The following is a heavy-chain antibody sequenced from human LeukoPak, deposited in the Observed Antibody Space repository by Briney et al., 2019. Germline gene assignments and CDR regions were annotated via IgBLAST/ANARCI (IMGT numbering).Heavy chain of an antibody. Sequence: GGSLRLSCAASGFTFSSYSMNWVRQAPGKGLEWVSSISSSSSYIYYADSVKGRFTISRDNAKNSLYLQMNSLRAGDTAVYYCARGGVPAAKNPADYWGQGTLVTVSS. CDR1: GFTFSSYS. J-gene: IGHJ4*02. CDR2: ISSSSSYI. CDR3: ARGGVPAAKNPADY. D-gene: IGHD2-2*01. V-gene: IGHV3-21*01.